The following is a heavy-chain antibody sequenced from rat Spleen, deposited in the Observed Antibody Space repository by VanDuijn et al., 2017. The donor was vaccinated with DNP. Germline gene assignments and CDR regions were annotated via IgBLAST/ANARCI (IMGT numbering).Heavy chain of an antibody. CDR2: ISYSGYT. D-gene: IGHD1-11*01. Sequence: EVQLQESGPGLVKPSQSLSLTCSVTGYSITGNYWAWIRRFPGNKMEWMGYISYSGYTGYNPSLKSRISITRDTSKNQFFLQLNSVTTEDTATYYCARGLNYGGYNYYWYFDFWGPGTMVTVSS. V-gene: IGHV3-1*01. CDR1: GYSITGNY. J-gene: IGHJ1*01. CDR3: ARGLNYGGYNYYWYFDF.